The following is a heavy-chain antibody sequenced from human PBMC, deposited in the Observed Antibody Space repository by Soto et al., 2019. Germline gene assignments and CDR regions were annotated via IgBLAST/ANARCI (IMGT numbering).Heavy chain of an antibody. Sequence: RLSCAASGFTFSSYEMNWVRQAPGKGLEWVSYISSSGSTIYYADSVKGRFTISRDNAKNSLYLQMNSLRAEDTAVYYCARLRYSSSNWFDPWGQGTLVTVSS. CDR1: GFTFSSYE. V-gene: IGHV3-48*03. J-gene: IGHJ5*02. D-gene: IGHD6-6*01. CDR2: ISSSGSTI. CDR3: ARLRYSSSNWFDP.